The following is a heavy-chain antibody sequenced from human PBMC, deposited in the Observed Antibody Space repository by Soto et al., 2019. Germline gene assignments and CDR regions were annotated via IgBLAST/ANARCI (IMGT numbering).Heavy chain of an antibody. CDR3: TNDRATHRNY. V-gene: IGHV3-30*18. CDR2: ISSDGSNK. CDR1: GFTFRNYV. D-gene: IGHD5-12*01. J-gene: IGHJ4*02. Sequence: QVQLVESGGGVVQPGRSLSLSCAASGFTFRNYVMHWVRQAPGKGLEWGAVISSDGSNKDYADSVKGRFTISRDNSKNTLYLQMNSLRIEDTAVYYCTNDRATHRNYWGQGTLVTVSS.